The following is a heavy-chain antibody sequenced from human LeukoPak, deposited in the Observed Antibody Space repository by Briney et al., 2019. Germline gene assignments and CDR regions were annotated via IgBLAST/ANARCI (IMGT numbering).Heavy chain of an antibody. CDR3: AKAGGDILTGSFDY. D-gene: IGHD3-9*01. J-gene: IGHJ4*02. CDR1: GFTVSSNY. V-gene: IGHV3-53*05. Sequence: GGSLRLSCAASGFTVSSNYMSWVRQAAWKGLEWGSVIYSGGSTYYADSVKGRFTISRDNSKNTLYLQMNSLRAEDTALYYCAKAGGDILTGSFDYWGQGTLVTVSS. CDR2: IYSGGST.